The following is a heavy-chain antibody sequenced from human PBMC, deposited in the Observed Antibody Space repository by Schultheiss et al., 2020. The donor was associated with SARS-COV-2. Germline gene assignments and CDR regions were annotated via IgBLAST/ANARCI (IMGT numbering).Heavy chain of an antibody. CDR2: IYHSGST. Sequence: GSLRLSCAASGFTFSSYWMSWVRQPPGKGLEWIGSIYHSGSTYYNPSLKSRVTISVDTSKNQFSLKLSSVTAADTAVYYCARDSGYVFRAFDIWGQGTMVTVSS. V-gene: IGHV4-38-2*02. D-gene: IGHD5-12*01. CDR3: ARDSGYVFRAFDI. J-gene: IGHJ3*02. CDR1: GFTFSSYW.